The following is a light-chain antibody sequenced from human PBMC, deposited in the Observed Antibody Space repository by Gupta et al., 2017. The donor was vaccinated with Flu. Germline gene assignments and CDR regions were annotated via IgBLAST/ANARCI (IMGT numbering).Light chain of an antibody. J-gene: IGKJ1*01. CDR1: QSVSSSF. Sequence: GTLSLSPGERATLSCRATQSVSSSFLAWYQQKPGQAPRLLIYGASSRATAIPDRFSGSGSGTDFTLTISRLEPEDFAVYYCQQYGSSPGTFGQGTKVEIK. V-gene: IGKV3-20*01. CDR2: GAS. CDR3: QQYGSSPGT.